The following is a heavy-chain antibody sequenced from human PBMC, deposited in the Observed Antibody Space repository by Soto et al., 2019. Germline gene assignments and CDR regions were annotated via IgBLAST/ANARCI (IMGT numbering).Heavy chain of an antibody. D-gene: IGHD3-22*01. CDR3: ARHRHDSSYHYFDY. J-gene: IGHJ4*02. Sequence: SETLSLTCTVSGGSISSYYWSWLWQPPGRGLEWIGYIYDSGSTNYSPSLKSRVTISVDTSKNQFSPNLNSVTAADTAVYYCARHRHDSSYHYFDYWGQGTLVTVSS. CDR2: IYDSGST. V-gene: IGHV4-59*01. CDR1: GGSISSYY.